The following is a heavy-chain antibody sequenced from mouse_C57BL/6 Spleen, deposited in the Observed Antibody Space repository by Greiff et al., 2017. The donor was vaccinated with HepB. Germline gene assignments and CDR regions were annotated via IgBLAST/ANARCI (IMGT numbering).Heavy chain of an antibody. Sequence: QVQLQQPGAELVKPGASVKVSCKASGYTFTSYWMHWVKQRPGQGLEWIGRIHPSDSDTNYNQKFKGKATLTVDKSSSTAYMQLSSLTSEDAAVYYCAIEDISDGYYPEAMDYWGQGTSVTVSS. CDR3: AIEDISDGYYPEAMDY. J-gene: IGHJ4*01. V-gene: IGHV1-74*01. CDR2: IHPSDSDT. D-gene: IGHD2-3*01. CDR1: GYTFTSYW.